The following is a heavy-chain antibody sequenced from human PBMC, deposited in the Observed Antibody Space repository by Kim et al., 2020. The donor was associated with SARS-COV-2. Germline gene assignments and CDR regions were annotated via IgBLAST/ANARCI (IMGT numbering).Heavy chain of an antibody. V-gene: IGHV1-69*01. D-gene: IGHD4-17*01. Sequence: TANYAQKFQGRVTITADESTSTAYMGLSSLRSEDTAVYYCARENTGYFDYWGQGTLVTVSS. CDR3: ARENTGYFDY. CDR2: TA. J-gene: IGHJ4*02.